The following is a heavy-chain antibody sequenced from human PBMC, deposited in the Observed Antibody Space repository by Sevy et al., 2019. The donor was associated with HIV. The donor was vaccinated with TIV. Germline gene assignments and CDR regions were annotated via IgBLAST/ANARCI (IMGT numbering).Heavy chain of an antibody. CDR3: AREWGYCSGGSCYPHNWFDP. CDR2: IYSGGGT. Sequence: GGYLRLSCAASGFTVIYSYMSWVRQAPGRGLEWVATIYSGGGTDYPDSVKGRFTISRDNSKNSLYLQMNNLRDEDTAVYYCAREWGYCSGGSCYPHNWFDPWGQGTLVTVSS. CDR1: GFTVIYSY. D-gene: IGHD2-15*01. J-gene: IGHJ5*02. V-gene: IGHV3-53*01.